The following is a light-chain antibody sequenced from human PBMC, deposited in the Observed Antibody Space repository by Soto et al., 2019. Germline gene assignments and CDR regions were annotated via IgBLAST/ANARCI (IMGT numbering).Light chain of an antibody. Sequence: ELVLTQSPSTLSLSPGERATLSCRASQSVTSNYLAWYQQEPGQAPSLLIYGASHRATGIPDRFSGSGSGTDFTLTIHRLEPEDFGVYYCQQYAYSPPTFGLGTKVDIK. CDR2: GAS. V-gene: IGKV3-20*01. CDR3: QQYAYSPPT. CDR1: QSVTSNY. J-gene: IGKJ1*01.